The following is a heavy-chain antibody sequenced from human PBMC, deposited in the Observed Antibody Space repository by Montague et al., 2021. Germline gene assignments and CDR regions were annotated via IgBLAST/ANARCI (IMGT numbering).Heavy chain of an antibody. J-gene: IGHJ4*02. Sequence: SVKVSCKASGYSFTDYYLHWVRQAPGQGFEWMGRINPSSGSTRYAQKFQGRITMTRDTSTATVFMELSGLRSGGTAVYYCAKEWGFESYDSSGFVDWGQGTLVTVS. CDR1: GYSFTDYY. D-gene: IGHD6-25*01. CDR2: INPSSGST. V-gene: IGHV1-46*01. CDR3: AKEWGFESYDSSGFVD.